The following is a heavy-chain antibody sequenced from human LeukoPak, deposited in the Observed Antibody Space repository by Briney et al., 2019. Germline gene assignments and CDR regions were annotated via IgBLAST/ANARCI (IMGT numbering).Heavy chain of an antibody. V-gene: IGHV3-23*01. CDR3: ARDYDILTGYYIPDY. CDR2: ISGSGGST. Sequence: GGSLRLSCAASGFTFSSYAMSWVRQAPGKGLEWVSAISGSGGSTYYADSVKGRFTISRDNSKNTLYLQMNSLRAEDTAVYYCARDYDILTGYYIPDYWGQGTLVTVSS. CDR1: GFTFSSYA. D-gene: IGHD3-9*01. J-gene: IGHJ4*02.